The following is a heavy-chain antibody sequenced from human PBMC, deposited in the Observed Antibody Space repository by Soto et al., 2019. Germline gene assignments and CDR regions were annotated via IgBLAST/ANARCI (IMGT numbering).Heavy chain of an antibody. CDR3: ATLVDTAMFS. CDR1: GGSISSSSYY. D-gene: IGHD5-18*01. CDR2: ISYSGST. V-gene: IGHV4-39*01. J-gene: IGHJ5*02. Sequence: PSETLSLTCTVSGGSISSSSYYWGWIRQPPGKGLEWIGSISYSGSTYYNPSLKSQVNISVDTSKNQFSLKLSSVTAADTAVYYCATLVDTAMFSWGQGTLVTVSS.